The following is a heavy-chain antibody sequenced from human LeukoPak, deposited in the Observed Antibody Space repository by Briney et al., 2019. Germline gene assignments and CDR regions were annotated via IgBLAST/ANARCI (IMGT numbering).Heavy chain of an antibody. CDR3: ATYNTMIVGVVYYFDY. CDR2: FDPEDGET. Sequence: GASVKVSCKVSGYTLTELSMHWVRQAPGKGLGWMGGFDPEDGETIYAQKFQGRVTMTEDTSTDTAYMELSSLRSEDTAVYYCATYNTMIVGVVYYFDYWGQGTLVTVSS. CDR1: GYTLTELS. D-gene: IGHD3-22*01. V-gene: IGHV1-24*01. J-gene: IGHJ4*02.